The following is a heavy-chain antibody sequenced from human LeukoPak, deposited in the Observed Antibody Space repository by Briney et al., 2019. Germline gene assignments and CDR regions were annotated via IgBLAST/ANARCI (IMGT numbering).Heavy chain of an antibody. Sequence: PGGSLRLSCAASGFTFSDYYMHWVRQAPGKGLLWISHINGDGSRTGYADSVKGRFTISRDNSKNTLYLQMNSLRAEDTAVYYCAKPVLWDVDTAMVPLLFDYWGQGTLVTVSS. CDR2: INGDGSRT. V-gene: IGHV3-74*01. CDR1: GFTFSDYY. D-gene: IGHD5-18*01. J-gene: IGHJ4*02. CDR3: AKPVLWDVDTAMVPLLFDY.